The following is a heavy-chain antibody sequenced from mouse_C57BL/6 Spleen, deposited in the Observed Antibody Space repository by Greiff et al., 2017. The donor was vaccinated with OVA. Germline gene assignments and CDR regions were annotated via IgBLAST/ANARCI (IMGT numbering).Heavy chain of an antibody. CDR3: ARNYYYAVEGFAY. CDR1: GYTFTDYN. V-gene: IGHV1-22*01. J-gene: IGHJ3*01. D-gene: IGHD1-1*01. CDR2: INPNNGGT. Sequence: EVQLQQSGPELVKPGASVKMSCKASGYTFTDYNMHWVKQSHGKSLEWIGYINPNNGGTSYNQKFKGKATLTVNKSSSTAYMELRSLTSEDSAVYYCARNYYYAVEGFAYWGQGTLVTVSA.